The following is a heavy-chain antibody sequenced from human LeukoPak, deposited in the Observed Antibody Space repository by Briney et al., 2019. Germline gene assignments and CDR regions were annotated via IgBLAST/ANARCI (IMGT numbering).Heavy chain of an antibody. J-gene: IGHJ5*02. V-gene: IGHV1-69*04. CDR1: GGTFSSYA. CDR3: ARDLGVVVPASYNWFDP. Sequence: SVKVSCKASGGTFSSYAISWVRQAPGQGLEWMGRIIPILGIANYAQKFQGRVTMTRDTSTSTVYMELSSLRSEDTAVYYCARDLGVVVPASYNWFDPWGQGTLVTVSS. CDR2: IIPILGIA. D-gene: IGHD2-2*01.